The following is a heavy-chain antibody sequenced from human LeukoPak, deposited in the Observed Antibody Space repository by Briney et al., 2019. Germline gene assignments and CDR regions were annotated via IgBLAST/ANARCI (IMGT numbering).Heavy chain of an antibody. J-gene: IGHJ4*02. CDR1: GFTFSSYA. CDR3: ATAYCSSTSCSRPSDYFDW. CDR2: ISGSGGST. D-gene: IGHD2-2*01. Sequence: GGSLRLSCAASGFTFSSYAMSWVRQAPGKGLEWVSAISGSGGSTYYADSVKGRFTISRDNSKNTLYLQMNSLRAEDTAVYYCATAYCSSTSCSRPSDYFDWWGKGTLVTVSS. V-gene: IGHV3-23*01.